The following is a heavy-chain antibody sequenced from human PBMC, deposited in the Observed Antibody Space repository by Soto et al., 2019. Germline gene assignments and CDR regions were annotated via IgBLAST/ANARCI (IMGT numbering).Heavy chain of an antibody. D-gene: IGHD2-21*01. V-gene: IGHV3-30-3*01. CDR3: ARVASPHYYYYAMHF. J-gene: IGHJ6*02. Sequence: GGSLRLCFAASGFTFSSYAMHYVRQAPGKGLEWVAAISYDGSNKYYADSVKGRFTISRDNSKNTLYLQMNSLRAEDTAVYYCARVASPHYYYYAMHFPGQTTTVTVSS. CDR1: GFTFSSYA. CDR2: ISYDGSNK.